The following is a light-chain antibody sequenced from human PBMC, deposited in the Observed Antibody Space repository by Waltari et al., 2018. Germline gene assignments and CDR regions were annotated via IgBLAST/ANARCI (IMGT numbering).Light chain of an antibody. CDR3: QQYCSYPLT. CDR2: AAS. Sequence: AIRMTQSPSSFSASTGDSVTTTCPANEGITSELSWYQQKPGKAPKHLIYAASTFHSGVASRFSGSGSGTDVTLTISCLQSEDFATYYCQQYCSYPLTFGGGTKVEIK. V-gene: IGKV1-8*01. CDR1: EGITSE. J-gene: IGKJ4*01.